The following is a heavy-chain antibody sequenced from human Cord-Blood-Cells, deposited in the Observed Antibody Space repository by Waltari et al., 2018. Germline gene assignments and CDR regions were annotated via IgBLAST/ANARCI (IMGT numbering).Heavy chain of an antibody. V-gene: IGHV3-30-3*01. CDR3: ARQTGTTHY. CDR1: GFTFSRYA. J-gene: IGHJ4*02. D-gene: IGHD1-7*01. Sequence: QVQLVESGGGVVKPGRSLRLSCAASGFTFSRYAIHWVRQAPGKGLEWVAVISYDGSNKYYADSVKGRFTISRDNSKNTLYLQMNSLRAEDTAVYYCARQTGTTHYWGQGTLVTVSS. CDR2: ISYDGSNK.